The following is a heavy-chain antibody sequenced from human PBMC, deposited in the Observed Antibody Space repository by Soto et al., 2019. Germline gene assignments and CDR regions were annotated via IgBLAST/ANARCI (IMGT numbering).Heavy chain of an antibody. Sequence: QVQLVESGGGVVQPGRSLRLSCAASGFTFSSYGMHWVRQAPGKGLEWVAVISYDGSNKYYADSVKGRFTISRDNSKNTRYLQMNSLRAEDTAVYYCAKDSEYSGYDSPWYLDLWGRGTLVTVSS. J-gene: IGHJ2*01. CDR3: AKDSEYSGYDSPWYLDL. D-gene: IGHD5-12*01. CDR1: GFTFSSYG. CDR2: ISYDGSNK. V-gene: IGHV3-30*18.